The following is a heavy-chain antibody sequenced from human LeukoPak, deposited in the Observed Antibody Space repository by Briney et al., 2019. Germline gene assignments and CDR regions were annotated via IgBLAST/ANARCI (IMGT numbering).Heavy chain of an antibody. CDR3: AREHGDYGNY. V-gene: IGHV3-30*04. CDR2: ISYDGSNK. CDR1: GFTFSSYA. Sequence: PGRSPRLSCAASGFTFSSYAMHWVRQAPGKGLEWVAVISYDGSNKYYADSVKGRFTISRDNSKNTLYLQMNSLRAEDTAVYYCAREHGDYGNYWGQGTLVTVSS. D-gene: IGHD4-17*01. J-gene: IGHJ4*02.